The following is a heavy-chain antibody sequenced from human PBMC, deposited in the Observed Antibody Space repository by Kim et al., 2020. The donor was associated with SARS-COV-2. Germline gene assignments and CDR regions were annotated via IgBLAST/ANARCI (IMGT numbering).Heavy chain of an antibody. D-gene: IGHD3-10*01. CDR1: GGTFSSYA. CDR3: AGSITMVRGVITRNYGMDV. Sequence: SVKVSCKTSGGTFSSYAISWVRQAPGQGLEWMGRIIPILGIANYAQKFQGRVTITADKSTSTAYMELSSLRSEDTAVYYCAGSITMVRGVITRNYGMDVWGQGTTVTVSS. CDR2: IIPILGIA. J-gene: IGHJ6*02. V-gene: IGHV1-69*04.